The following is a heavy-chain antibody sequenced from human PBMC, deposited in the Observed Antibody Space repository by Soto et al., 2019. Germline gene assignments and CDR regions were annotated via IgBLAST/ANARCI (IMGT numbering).Heavy chain of an antibody. CDR1: GFTFSNAW. CDR2: IKSKTDGGTT. V-gene: IGHV3-15*01. Sequence: GGSLRLSCAASGFTFSNAWMSWVRQAPGKGLEWVGRIKSKTDGGTTDYAAPVKGRFTISRDDSKNTLYLQMNSLKTEDTAVYYCTTDIATPRVIEPNYYYYYMDVWGKGTTVTVSS. CDR3: TTDIATPRVIEPNYYYYYMDV. D-gene: IGHD3-16*02. J-gene: IGHJ6*03.